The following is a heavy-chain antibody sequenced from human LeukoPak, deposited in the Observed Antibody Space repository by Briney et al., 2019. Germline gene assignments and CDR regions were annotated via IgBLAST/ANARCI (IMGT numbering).Heavy chain of an antibody. D-gene: IGHD3-3*01. J-gene: IGHJ4*02. CDR1: GGSFSGYY. CDR2: INHSGST. V-gene: IGHV4-34*01. Sequence: SETLSLTCAVYGGSFSGYYWSWIRQPPGKGLEWIGEINHSGSTNYNPSLKSRVTISVDTSKNQFSLKLSSLTAADTAVYYCARNFWSGYYGYWGQGTLVTVSS. CDR3: ARNFWSGYYGY.